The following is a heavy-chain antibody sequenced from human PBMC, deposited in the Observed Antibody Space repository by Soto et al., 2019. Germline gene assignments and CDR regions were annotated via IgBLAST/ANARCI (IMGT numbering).Heavy chain of an antibody. CDR3: ARMTGDDFLLNWFDP. CDR2: IFSNDER. D-gene: IGHD1-26*01. V-gene: IGHV2-26*01. Sequence: QVNLKESGPVLVKPTETLTLTCTVSGFSLSDSAMGVSWIRQPSGKALEWLALIFSNDERSYTTSLKNRITISKDTSKSQVVLTMTNLDPVDTATYYCARMTGDDFLLNWFDPWGQGTVVTVSS. CDR1: GFSLSDSAMG. J-gene: IGHJ5*02.